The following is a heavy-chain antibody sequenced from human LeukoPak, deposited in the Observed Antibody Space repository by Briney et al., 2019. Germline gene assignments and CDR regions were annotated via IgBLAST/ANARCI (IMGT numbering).Heavy chain of an antibody. CDR1: GFTFSSYS. D-gene: IGHD5-12*01. CDR3: ARDHLGYGGYDDPGIDY. Sequence: GGSLRLSCAASGFTFSSYSMNWVRQAPGKGLEWVSSIRRSCSYIYYADSVKGRFTISRDNAKNSLYLQMNRLRDEDTAVYYCARDHLGYGGYDDPGIDYWGQGTLVTVSS. CDR2: IRRSCSYI. V-gene: IGHV3-21*01. J-gene: IGHJ4*02.